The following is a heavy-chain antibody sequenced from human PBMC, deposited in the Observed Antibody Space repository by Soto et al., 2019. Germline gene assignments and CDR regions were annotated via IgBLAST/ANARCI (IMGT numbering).Heavy chain of an antibody. V-gene: IGHV1-18*04. Sequence: QVPLVQSGAEVKKPGASVKVSCKASGYTFTSYGISWVRQAPGQGLEWMGWISAYNGNTNYAQKLQGRVTMTTDTSTSTAYMELRSLRSDDTAVYYCARDINYYDSSGQIHDYWGQGTLVTVSS. CDR1: GYTFTSYG. J-gene: IGHJ4*02. CDR2: ISAYNGNT. D-gene: IGHD3-22*01. CDR3: ARDINYYDSSGQIHDY.